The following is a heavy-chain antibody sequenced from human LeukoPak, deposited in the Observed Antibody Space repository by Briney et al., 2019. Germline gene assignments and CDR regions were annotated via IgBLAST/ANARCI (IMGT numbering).Heavy chain of an antibody. D-gene: IGHD6-19*01. CDR1: GFSFNTYG. J-gene: IGHJ2*01. CDR3: VRVQWRYFDL. Sequence: GGSLSLSCAASGFSFNTYGMTWVRQAPGKGLEWVSAISGSGDRTFYADSVKGRFTVSRDSFKNTLSLQMNSLRAEDTAIYAKVRVQWRYFDLWGRGTLVTVSS. CDR2: ISGSGDRT. V-gene: IGHV3-23*01.